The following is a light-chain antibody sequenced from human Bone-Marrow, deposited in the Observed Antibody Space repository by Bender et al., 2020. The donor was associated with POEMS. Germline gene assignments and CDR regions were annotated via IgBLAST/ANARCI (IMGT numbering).Light chain of an antibody. CDR1: SSDVGTYNL. J-gene: IGLJ2*01. Sequence: QSALTQPASVSGSPGQSITISCTGSSSDVGTYNLVSWYQQHPGDAPQLIIYEGTKRPSGVPDRFSGSKSGTSASLAITGLQAEDEGDYYCQSYDSSLSGHVVFGGGTKLTVL. CDR2: EGT. CDR3: QSYDSSLSGHVV. V-gene: IGLV2-14*02.